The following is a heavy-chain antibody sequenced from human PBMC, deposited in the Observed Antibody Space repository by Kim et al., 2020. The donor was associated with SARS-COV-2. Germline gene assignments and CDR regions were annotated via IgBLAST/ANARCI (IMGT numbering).Heavy chain of an antibody. CDR3: GRLTAGFTCVDSDL. Sequence: GGSLRLSCEASGFTFSGYSMTWVRQAPGKGLDWVSYISEDGSRKYYVDSVKGRFTISRDNAKSSLYLQVNSLRAEDSALYSCGRLTAGFTCVDSDL. CDR1: GFTFSGYS. D-gene: IGHD3-9*01. V-gene: IGHV3-7*03. CDR2: ISEDGSRK. J-gene: IGHJ2*01.